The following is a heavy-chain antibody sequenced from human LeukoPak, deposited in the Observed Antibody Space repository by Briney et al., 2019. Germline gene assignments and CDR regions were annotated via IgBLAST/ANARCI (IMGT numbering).Heavy chain of an antibody. CDR2: IYPGDSDT. V-gene: IGHV5-51*01. Sequence: GESLKISCKGSGSSFTNDWIGWVRQMPGKGLEWMGIIYPGDSDTRYSPSFQGQVTISVDKSISTAYLQWSSLKASDTAIYYCARHDRRSWYETWGQGTLVTVSS. CDR1: GSSFTNDW. CDR3: ARHDRRSWYET. J-gene: IGHJ5*02. D-gene: IGHD3-22*01.